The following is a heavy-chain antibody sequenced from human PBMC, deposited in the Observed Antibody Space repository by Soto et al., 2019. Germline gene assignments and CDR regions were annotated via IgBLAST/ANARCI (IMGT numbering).Heavy chain of an antibody. Sequence: SETLSLTCAVYGGSFSGYYWSWIRQPPGKGLEWIGEINHSGSTNSNPSLKSRVTVSVDTSKNQFSLRLISVTAADTAVYYCARGPYCSGGSCYSKWFDPWGQGTLVTVSS. CDR2: INHSGST. CDR3: ARGPYCSGGSCYSKWFDP. J-gene: IGHJ5*02. CDR1: GGSFSGYY. D-gene: IGHD2-15*01. V-gene: IGHV4-34*01.